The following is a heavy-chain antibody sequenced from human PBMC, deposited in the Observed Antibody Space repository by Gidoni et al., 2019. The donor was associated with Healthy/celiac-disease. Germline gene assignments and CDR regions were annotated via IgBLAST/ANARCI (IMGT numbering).Heavy chain of an antibody. CDR1: GFTVSSNY. Sequence: EVQLVESGGGLVQPGGSLRLSCAASGFTVSSNYMSWVRQAPGKGLEWVSVIDSGGSTYYADSVKGRFTISRDNSKNTLYLQMNSLRAEDTAVYYCARDPGYSGYGGSWWFDPWGQGTLVTVSS. CDR3: ARDPGYSGYGGSWWFDP. J-gene: IGHJ5*02. D-gene: IGHD5-12*01. V-gene: IGHV3-66*01. CDR2: IDSGGST.